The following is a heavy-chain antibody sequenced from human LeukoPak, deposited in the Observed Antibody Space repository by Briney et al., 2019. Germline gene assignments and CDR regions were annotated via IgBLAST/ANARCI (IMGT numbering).Heavy chain of an antibody. CDR2: IRYDGTNS. D-gene: IGHD2-21*01. J-gene: IGHJ3*02. Sequence: GGSLRLSCVASGFTFSTYGMVWVRQAPGKGLEWVGYIRYDGTNSYYADSMKGRFTISRDNSKNTVYLQMNSLRTEDTAVYYCANELWRGPSDAFDIWGRGTMVTVSS. V-gene: IGHV3-30*02. CDR3: ANELWRGPSDAFDI. CDR1: GFTFSTYG.